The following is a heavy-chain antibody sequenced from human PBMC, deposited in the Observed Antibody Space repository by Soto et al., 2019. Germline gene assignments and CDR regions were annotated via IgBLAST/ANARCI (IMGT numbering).Heavy chain of an antibody. V-gene: IGHV3-21*01. CDR3: ARDLRKESLIVATIVRYYFDY. J-gene: IGHJ4*02. Sequence: EVQLVESGGGLVKPGGSLRLSCAASGFTFSSYSMNWVRQAPGKGLEWVSSISSSSSYIYYADSVKGRFTISRDNAKNSLYLQMNSLRAEDTAVYYCARDLRKESLIVATIVRYYFDYWGQGTLVTVSS. CDR2: ISSSSSYI. D-gene: IGHD5-12*01. CDR1: GFTFSSYS.